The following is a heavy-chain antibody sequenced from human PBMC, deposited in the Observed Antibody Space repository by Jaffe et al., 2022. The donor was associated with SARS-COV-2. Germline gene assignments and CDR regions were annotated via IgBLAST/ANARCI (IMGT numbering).Heavy chain of an antibody. J-gene: IGHJ4*02. Sequence: EVQLVESGGGLVQPGRSLRLSCAASGFTFDDYAMHWVRQAPGKGLEWVSGISWNRGRIAYADSVKGRFTISRDTAKNSLYLQMDSLRAEDTALYYCARGVQLWGDGYYFDNWGQGTLVTVSS. D-gene: IGHD3-22*01. CDR1: GFTFDDYA. V-gene: IGHV3-9*01. CDR2: ISWNRGRI. CDR3: ARGVQLWGDGYYFDN.